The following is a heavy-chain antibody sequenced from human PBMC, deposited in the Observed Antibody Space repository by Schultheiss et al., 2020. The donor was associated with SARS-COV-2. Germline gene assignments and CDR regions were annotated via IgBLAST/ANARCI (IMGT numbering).Heavy chain of an antibody. CDR2: IYSGGST. Sequence: GESLKISCAASGFTVSNNYMSWVRQAPGKGLEWVSVIYSGGSTYYADSVKGRFTISRDNSKNTLYLQMNSLRAEDTAVYYCARTVLPTVTTGYDYWGQGTLVTVSS. CDR3: ARTVLPTVTTGYDY. CDR1: GFTVSNNY. D-gene: IGHD4-11*01. J-gene: IGHJ4*02. V-gene: IGHV3-53*05.